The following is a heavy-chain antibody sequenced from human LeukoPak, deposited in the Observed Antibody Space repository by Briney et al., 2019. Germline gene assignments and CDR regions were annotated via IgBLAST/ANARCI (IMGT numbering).Heavy chain of an antibody. CDR3: ARYSSSWEGGDWFDP. V-gene: IGHV1-69*13. D-gene: IGHD6-13*01. J-gene: IGHJ5*02. CDR2: IIPIFGTA. CDR1: GGTFSSYA. Sequence: ASVKVSCKASGGTFSSYAISWVRQAPGQGLEWMGGIIPIFGTANYARKFQGRVTITADESTSTAYMELSSLRSEDTAVYYCARYSSSWEGGDWFDPWGQGTLVTVSS.